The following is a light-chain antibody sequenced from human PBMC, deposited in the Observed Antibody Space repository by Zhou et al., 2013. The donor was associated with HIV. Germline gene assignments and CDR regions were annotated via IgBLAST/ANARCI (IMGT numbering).Light chain of an antibody. Sequence: EIVLTQSPGTLSLSPGERATLSCRASQSMSSSYLAWYQQKRGQAPRLLIHGAFSRATGIPDRFSGSGSGTDFTLTISRLEPEDFAVYYCQQRSNWPGTFGQGTKLEIK. J-gene: IGKJ2*01. V-gene: IGKV3D-20*02. CDR1: QSMSSSY. CDR3: QQRSNWPGT. CDR2: GAF.